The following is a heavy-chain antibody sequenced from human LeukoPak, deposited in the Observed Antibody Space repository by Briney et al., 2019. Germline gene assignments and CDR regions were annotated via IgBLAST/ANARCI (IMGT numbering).Heavy chain of an antibody. CDR1: GGSISSYY. Sequence: PSETLSLTCTVSGGSISSYYWSWIRQPPGKGLEWIGYIYYSGSTNYNPSLKSRVTISVDTSKNQFSLKLSSVTAADTAVYYCARLAGPYYYYMDVWGKGTTVTISS. CDR2: IYYSGST. D-gene: IGHD6-13*01. V-gene: IGHV4-59*12. J-gene: IGHJ6*03. CDR3: ARLAGPYYYYMDV.